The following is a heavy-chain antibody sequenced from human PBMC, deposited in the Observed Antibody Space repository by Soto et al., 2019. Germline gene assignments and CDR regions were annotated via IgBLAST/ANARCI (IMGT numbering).Heavy chain of an antibody. Sequence: GESLKISCKGSGYSFTSYWISWVRQMPGKGLEWMGRIDPSDSYTNYSPSLQGHVTISADKSISTAYLQWSSLKASDTAMYYCARLMGYCSSTSCLYYYYYGMDVWGQGTTVPSP. CDR2: IDPSDSYT. CDR1: GYSFTSYW. CDR3: ARLMGYCSSTSCLYYYYYGMDV. D-gene: IGHD2-2*01. V-gene: IGHV5-10-1*01. J-gene: IGHJ6*02.